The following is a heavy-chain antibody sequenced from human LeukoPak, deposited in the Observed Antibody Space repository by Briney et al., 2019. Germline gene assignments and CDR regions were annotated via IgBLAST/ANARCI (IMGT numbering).Heavy chain of an antibody. D-gene: IGHD6-19*01. CDR1: GGSISSYY. V-gene: IGHV4-59*08. Sequence: PSETLSLTCTVSGGSISSYYWSWIRQPPGKGLEWIGYTYYTGSTNYNPSLKSRVTISVDTSKNQFSLKLSSVTAADAAVYYCARHAGIPVATFHFDYWGQGSLVTVSS. CDR2: TYYTGST. CDR3: ARHAGIPVATFHFDY. J-gene: IGHJ4*02.